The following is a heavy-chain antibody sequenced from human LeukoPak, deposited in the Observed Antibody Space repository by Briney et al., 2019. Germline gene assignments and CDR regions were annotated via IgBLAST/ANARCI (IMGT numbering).Heavy chain of an antibody. D-gene: IGHD6-13*01. J-gene: IGHJ6*03. Sequence: GGSLRLSCAASGFTFSGSAMHWVRQASGKGLEWVGRIRSKANSYATAYAASVKGRFTISRDNAKNSLSLQMNSLRAEDTAVYYCARPAAARKGLRYNYYYMDVWGKGTTVTVSS. CDR2: IRSKANSYAT. CDR1: GFTFSGSA. V-gene: IGHV3-73*01. CDR3: ARPAAARKGLRYNYYYMDV.